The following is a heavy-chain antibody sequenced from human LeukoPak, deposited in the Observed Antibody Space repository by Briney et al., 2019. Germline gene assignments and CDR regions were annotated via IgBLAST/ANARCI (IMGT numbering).Heavy chain of an antibody. CDR3: ARGQRGWLTSYD. V-gene: IGHV1-8*01. D-gene: IGHD4/OR15-4a*01. Sequence: ASVKVSCKASGYTFTSYDINWVRRATGQGLEWMGWMNPNNGNTGYAQKFQGRVTMTRDTSITTAYMELSSLTSEDTAVYYCARGQRGWLTSYDWGQGTLVTVSS. CDR1: GYTFTSYD. CDR2: MNPNNGNT. J-gene: IGHJ4*02.